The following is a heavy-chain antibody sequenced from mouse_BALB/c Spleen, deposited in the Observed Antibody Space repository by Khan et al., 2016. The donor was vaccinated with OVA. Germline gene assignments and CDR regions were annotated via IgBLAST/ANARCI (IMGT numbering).Heavy chain of an antibody. D-gene: IGHD2-1*01. CDR1: GFTFSTYA. Sequence: EVELVESGGGLVKPGGSLKLSCAASGFTFSTYAMPWVSQTPEKRLEWVATISSDGDYTYFPHNVTGRFTISRDNAKNTLCLQMTSLRSEDTALYYCARSPYGNFAYWGQGTLVTVSA. CDR2: ISSDGDYT. V-gene: IGHV5-9-3*01. J-gene: IGHJ3*01. CDR3: ARSPYGNFAY.